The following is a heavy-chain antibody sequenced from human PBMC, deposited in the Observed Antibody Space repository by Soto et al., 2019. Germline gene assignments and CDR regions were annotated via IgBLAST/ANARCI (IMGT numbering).Heavy chain of an antibody. J-gene: IGHJ5*02. Sequence: SETLSLTCTVSGGAVSSGTYYWSWIRQPPGKGLEWIGHIYFTGSTNYNPSLKSRVTMSLDTSRNQFSLKLSSATAADTAVYYCTRGPPRVQWFDPWGLGTLVTVSS. CDR1: GGAVSSGTYY. CDR3: TRGPPRVQWFDP. V-gene: IGHV4-61*01. CDR2: IYFTGST.